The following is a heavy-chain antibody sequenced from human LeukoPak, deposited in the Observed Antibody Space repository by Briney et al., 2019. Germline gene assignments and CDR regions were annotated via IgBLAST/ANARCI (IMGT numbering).Heavy chain of an antibody. CDR3: AKGSGRWLQLNVRYYFDY. D-gene: IGHD5-24*01. J-gene: IGHJ4*02. V-gene: IGHV3-21*04. CDR2: ISSSSSYI. Sequence: PGGSLRLSCAASGFTFSSYSMNWVRQAPGKGLEWVSSISSSSSYIYYADSVKGRFTISRDNAKNSLYLQMNSLRAEDAAVYYCAKGSGRWLQLNVRYYFDYWGQGTLVTVSS. CDR1: GFTFSSYS.